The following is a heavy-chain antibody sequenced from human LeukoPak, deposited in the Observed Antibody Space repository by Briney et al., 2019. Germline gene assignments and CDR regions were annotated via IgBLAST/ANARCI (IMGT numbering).Heavy chain of an antibody. J-gene: IGHJ4*02. CDR3: AREGYDILTGYYTDY. CDR2: IYRSGST. V-gene: IGHV4-4*02. Sequence: SGTLSLTCAVSGGSISSRSWWSWVRQPPGKGLEWIGEIYRSGSTNYNPSLKSRVTISVDTSKNQFSLKLSSVTAADTAVYYCAREGYDILTGYYTDYWGQGTLVTVSS. D-gene: IGHD3-9*01. CDR1: GGSISSRSW.